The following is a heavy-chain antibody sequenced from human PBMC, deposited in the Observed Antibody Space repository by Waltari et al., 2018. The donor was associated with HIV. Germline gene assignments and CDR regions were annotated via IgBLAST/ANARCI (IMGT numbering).Heavy chain of an antibody. Sequence: EVQLVESGGGLVKPGGSLRLSCAASGFTFSNAWMSWVRQAPGKGLEWVGHIKSKTDGGTTDYAAPVKGRFTISRDDSKNTLYLQMNSLKTEDTAVYYCTTNYDSDLGYFDYWGQGTLVTVSS. J-gene: IGHJ4*02. D-gene: IGHD3-22*01. V-gene: IGHV3-15*01. CDR3: TTNYDSDLGYFDY. CDR1: GFTFSNAW. CDR2: IKSKTDGGTT.